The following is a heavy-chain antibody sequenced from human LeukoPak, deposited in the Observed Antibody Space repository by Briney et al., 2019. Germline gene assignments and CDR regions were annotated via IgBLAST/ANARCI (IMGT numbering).Heavy chain of an antibody. CDR1: GFTFSTYT. V-gene: IGHV3-21*01. D-gene: IGHD2-2*01. J-gene: IGHJ3*02. Sequence: GGSLRLSCAASGFTFSTYTMNWVRQAPGKGLERVSSISYSSSYIYYADSVKGRFTISRDNAKNSLYLQMNTLRAEDTAVYYCARDLYCSSTSCTDAFDIWGQETMVTASS. CDR2: ISYSSSYI. CDR3: ARDLYCSSTSCTDAFDI.